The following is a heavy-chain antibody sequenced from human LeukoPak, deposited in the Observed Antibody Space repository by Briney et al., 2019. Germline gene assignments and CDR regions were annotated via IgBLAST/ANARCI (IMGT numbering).Heavy chain of an antibody. CDR1: GGSFSGYY. CDR3: ARVSGGRRGWFDP. Sequence: SETLSLTCAVYGGSFSGYYWSWIRQPPGKGLEWIGEINHSGSTNYNPSLKSRVTISVDTSKNQFSLRLSSVTAADTAVYYCARVSGGRRGWFDPWGQGTLVTVSS. V-gene: IGHV4-34*01. J-gene: IGHJ5*02. CDR2: INHSGST. D-gene: IGHD1-14*01.